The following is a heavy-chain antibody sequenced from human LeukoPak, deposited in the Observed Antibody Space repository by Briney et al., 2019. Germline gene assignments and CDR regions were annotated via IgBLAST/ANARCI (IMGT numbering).Heavy chain of an antibody. V-gene: IGHV1-69-2*01. D-gene: IGHD3-22*01. J-gene: IGHJ4*02. CDR2: VDPEDGET. Sequence: ASVKVSCKVSGYTFTDYCMHWVQQAPGKGLEWMGLVDPEDGETIYAEKFQGRVTITADTSTDTAYMELSSLRSEDTAVYYCATVTRYYYDSSGYYYWGQGTLVTVSS. CDR1: GYTFTDYC. CDR3: ATVTRYYYDSSGYYY.